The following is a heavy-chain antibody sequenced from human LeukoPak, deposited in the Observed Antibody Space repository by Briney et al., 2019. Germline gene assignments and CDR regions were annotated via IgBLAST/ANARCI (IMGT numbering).Heavy chain of an antibody. J-gene: IGHJ5*02. V-gene: IGHV1-18*01. D-gene: IGHD4/OR15-4a*01. CDR1: GYTFTSYG. CDR3: ARDRFTRPGAKYIWFDP. CDR2: ISAYNGNT. Sequence: ASVKVSCKASGYTFTSYGISWVRQAPGQGLEWMGWISAYNGNTNYAQKLQGRVTMTTDTSTSTAYMELRSLRSDDTAVYYCARDRFTRPGAKYIWFDPWGQGTLVTVSS.